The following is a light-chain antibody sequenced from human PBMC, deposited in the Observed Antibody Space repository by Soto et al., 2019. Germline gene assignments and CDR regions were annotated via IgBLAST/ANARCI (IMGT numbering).Light chain of an antibody. J-gene: IGLJ1*01. V-gene: IGLV2-14*01. CDR1: SSDVGAYHY. CDR2: DVS. Sequence: QSVLTQPASVSGSPGQSITISCTGTSSDVGAYHYVSWYQQHPGKAPKLMVYDVSSRPSGVSDRFSGSKSGNTASLTISGLLAEDEADYYCTSYTSSSTYVFGTGTKLTVL. CDR3: TSYTSSSTYV.